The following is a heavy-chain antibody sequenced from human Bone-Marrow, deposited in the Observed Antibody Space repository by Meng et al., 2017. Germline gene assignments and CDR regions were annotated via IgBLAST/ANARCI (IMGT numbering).Heavy chain of an antibody. CDR1: GGSFSDYY. Sequence: FKPWATLSLPSVFSGGSFSDYYWSWIRQPPGKGLEWIGEINHSGSTNYNPSLESRATISVDTSKNQFSLKLSSVTAADTAVYYCARAIATRPDVFDYWGQGTLVTVSS. J-gene: IGHJ4*02. CDR2: INHSGST. CDR3: ARAIATRPDVFDY. V-gene: IGHV4-34*01. D-gene: IGHD6-6*01.